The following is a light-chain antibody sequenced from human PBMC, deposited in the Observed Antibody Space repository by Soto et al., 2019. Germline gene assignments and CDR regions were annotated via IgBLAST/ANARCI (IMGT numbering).Light chain of an antibody. V-gene: IGKV1-39*01. CDR1: QNIFTY. J-gene: IGKJ2*01. CDR2: ATS. Sequence: DIQVTQSPSSLSASVGDRVTITCRASQNIFTYLNRYQQRPGKAPNLLIYATSNLQSGVPSRFSGSGSGTDFTLTISSLQPEDFATYYCQHSYSSPTFGQGTKVDIK. CDR3: QHSYSSPT.